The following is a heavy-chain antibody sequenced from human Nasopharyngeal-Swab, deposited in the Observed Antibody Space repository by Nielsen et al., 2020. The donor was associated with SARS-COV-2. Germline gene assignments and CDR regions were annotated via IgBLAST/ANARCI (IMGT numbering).Heavy chain of an antibody. V-gene: IGHV1-3*01. J-gene: IGHJ6*02. CDR2: INAGNGNT. CDR3: ARGKQQLVGDYYYYGMDV. CDR1: GYTFTSYA. Sequence: ASVKVSCKASGYTFTSYAMHWVRQAPGQRLEWMGWINAGNGNTKYSQKFQGRVTITRDTSASTAYMELSGLRSEDTAVYYCARGKQQLVGDYYYYGMDVWGQGTTVTVSS. D-gene: IGHD6-13*01.